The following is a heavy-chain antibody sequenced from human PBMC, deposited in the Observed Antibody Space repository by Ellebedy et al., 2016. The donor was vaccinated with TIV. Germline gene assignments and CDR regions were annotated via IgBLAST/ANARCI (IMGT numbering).Heavy chain of an antibody. CDR3: AKDMVFGDGKWEIDV. J-gene: IGHJ6*02. CDR2: LYGNGRGI. CDR1: GFTFSSFA. V-gene: IGHV3-23*01. D-gene: IGHD1-26*01. Sequence: PGGSLRLSCAASGFTFSSFAMGWVRQTPGKGLEGVSGLYGNGRGIFYSDSVKGRFTISRDNSKNTLYLQMNSLRAEDTAVYYCAKDMVFGDGKWEIDVWGQGTTVTVSS.